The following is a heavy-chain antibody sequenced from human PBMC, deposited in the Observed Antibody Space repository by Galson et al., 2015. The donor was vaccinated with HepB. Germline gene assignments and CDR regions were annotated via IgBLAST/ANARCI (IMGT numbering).Heavy chain of an antibody. V-gene: IGHV1-3*01. CDR1: GYTFTTYA. CDR2: INAGNGNT. J-gene: IGHJ2*01. Sequence: SVKVSCKASGYTFTTYAMHWVRQAPGQRLEWMGRINAGNGNTKYSQKFQGRVTITRDTSASTAYMELSSLRSEDTAVYYCARGGGLYYYDSSGPTPKTEAWYFDLWGRGTLVTVSS. D-gene: IGHD3-22*01. CDR3: ARGGGLYYYDSSGPTPKTEAWYFDL.